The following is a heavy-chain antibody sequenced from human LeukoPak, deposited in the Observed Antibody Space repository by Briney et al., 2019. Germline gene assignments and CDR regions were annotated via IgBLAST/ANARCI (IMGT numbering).Heavy chain of an antibody. CDR2: IYHSGST. Sequence: SETLSLTCTVSGGSISSSSYYWGWIRQPPGKGLEWIGEIYHSGSTNYNPSLKSRVTISVDKSKNQFSLKLSSVTAADTAVYYCARTDIVATIFDYWGQGTLVTVSS. V-gene: IGHV4-39*07. J-gene: IGHJ4*02. CDR1: GGSISSSSYY. CDR3: ARTDIVATIFDY. D-gene: IGHD5-12*01.